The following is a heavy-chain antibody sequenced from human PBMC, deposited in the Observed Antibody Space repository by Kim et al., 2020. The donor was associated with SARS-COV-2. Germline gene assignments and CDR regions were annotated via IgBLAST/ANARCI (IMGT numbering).Heavy chain of an antibody. Sequence: GESLKISCKGSGYSFTSYWIGWVRQMPGKGLEWMGIIYPGDSDTRYSPSFQGQVTISVDKSISTAYLQWSSLKASDTAMYYCARLRRIAAAPYYFDYWGQGTLVTVSS. CDR2: IYPGDSDT. D-gene: IGHD6-13*01. J-gene: IGHJ4*02. CDR3: ARLRRIAAAPYYFDY. V-gene: IGHV5-51*01. CDR1: GYSFTSYW.